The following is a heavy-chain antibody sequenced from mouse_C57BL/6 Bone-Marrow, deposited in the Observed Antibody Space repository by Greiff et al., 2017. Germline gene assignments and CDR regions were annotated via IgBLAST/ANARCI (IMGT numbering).Heavy chain of an antibody. J-gene: IGHJ3*01. CDR2: IYPGDGDT. CDR3: ARLGYYPLAY. Sequence: VHLVESGPELVKPGASVKISCKASGYAFSSSWMNWVKQRPGKGLEWIGRIYPGDGDTNYNGKFKGKATLTADKSSSTAYMQLSSLTSEDSAVYFCARLGYYPLAYWGQGTLVTVSA. D-gene: IGHD2-3*01. CDR1: GYAFSSSW. V-gene: IGHV1-82*01.